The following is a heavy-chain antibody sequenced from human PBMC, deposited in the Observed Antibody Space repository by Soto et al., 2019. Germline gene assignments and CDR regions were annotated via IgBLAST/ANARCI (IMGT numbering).Heavy chain of an antibody. CDR3: ARDFEY. V-gene: IGHV3-74*01. CDR1: GFTFSTFW. CDR2: INYDGTST. J-gene: IGHJ4*02. Sequence: EVQLVESGGGLVQPGGSLRLSCEASGFTFSTFWMHWVRQAPGKGLVWVSRINYDGTSTYYADPVKGRATISRDNAKNTLYLQLNSLRPEDTAVYYCARDFEYWGQGTLVTVSS.